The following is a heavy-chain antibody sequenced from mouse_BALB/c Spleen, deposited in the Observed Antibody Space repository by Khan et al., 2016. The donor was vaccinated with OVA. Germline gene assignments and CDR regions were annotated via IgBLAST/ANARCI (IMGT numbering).Heavy chain of an antibody. CDR1: GYSITSGYS. CDR3: ARDGNYMDY. V-gene: IGHV3-1*02. CDR2: IYFSGSI. Sequence: EVQLQESGPDLVKPSQSLSLTCTVTGYSITSGYSWHWIRQFPGNKLEWMGYIYFSGSINYNSALKSRISITRDTSTNKFSLQLKSVTTEDTATYYCARDGNYMDYWGQGTSVTVSS. D-gene: IGHD2-1*01. J-gene: IGHJ4*01.